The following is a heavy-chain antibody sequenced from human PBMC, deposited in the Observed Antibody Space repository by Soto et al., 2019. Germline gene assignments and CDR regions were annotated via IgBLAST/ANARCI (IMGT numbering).Heavy chain of an antibody. J-gene: IGHJ6*02. CDR2: ISYDGSNK. Sequence: HPGGSMRLSCAASGFTFSSYGMHWVRQAPGKGLEWVAVISYDGSNKYYADSVKGRFTISRDNSKNTLYLQMNSLRAEDTAVYYCANDRTSWPLDVWGQGTTVTVS. D-gene: IGHD2-2*01. CDR3: ANDRTSWPLDV. CDR1: GFTFSSYG. V-gene: IGHV3-30*18.